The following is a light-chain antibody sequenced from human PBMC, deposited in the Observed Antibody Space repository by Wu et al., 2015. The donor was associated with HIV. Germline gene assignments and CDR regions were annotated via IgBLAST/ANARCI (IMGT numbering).Light chain of an antibody. CDR1: QSVSSN. CDR2: GAS. Sequence: EIVMTQSPATLSVSPGERATLSCRASQSVSSNLAWYQQNPGQAPRLLIYGASTRATGIPARFSGSGSGAEFTLTISSVQSEDFAVYYCQQYNNWPPWTFGQGPRWKSN. CDR3: QQYNNWPPWT. J-gene: IGKJ1*01. V-gene: IGKV3-15*01.